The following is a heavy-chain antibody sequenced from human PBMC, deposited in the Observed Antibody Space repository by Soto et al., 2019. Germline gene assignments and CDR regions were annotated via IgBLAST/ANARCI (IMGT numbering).Heavy chain of an antibody. J-gene: IGHJ3*02. D-gene: IGHD2-15*01. Sequence: EVQLLESGGNLVQPGGSLRLSCAASGFSFSTYALTWVHQAPGKGLEWVSGISASGATTYYADSVKGRFTISRDNSKNTVLLQMTSLRAEDTALYYCAKWTDTVIEAALAGGAFDIWGQGTMVTVSS. V-gene: IGHV3-23*01. CDR3: AKWTDTVIEAALAGGAFDI. CDR2: ISASGATT. CDR1: GFSFSTYA.